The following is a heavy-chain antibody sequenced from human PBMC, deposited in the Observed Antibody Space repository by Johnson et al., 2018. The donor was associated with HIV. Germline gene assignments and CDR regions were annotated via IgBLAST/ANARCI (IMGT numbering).Heavy chain of an antibody. D-gene: IGHD3-9*01. CDR2: IRYDGSNK. Sequence: QVQLVESGGGLVQPGGSLRLSCAASGFTFTSYGMHWVRQAPGKGLEWVAFIRYDGSNKYYADSVKGRFTIARDNSKNTLYLQMNSLRAEDTAVYYCARELYDILTGSPGAFDIWGQGTMVTVSS. V-gene: IGHV3-30*02. CDR1: GFTFTSYG. CDR3: ARELYDILTGSPGAFDI. J-gene: IGHJ3*02.